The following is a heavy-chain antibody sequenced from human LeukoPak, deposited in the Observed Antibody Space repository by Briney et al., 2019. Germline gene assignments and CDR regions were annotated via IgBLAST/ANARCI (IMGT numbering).Heavy chain of an antibody. J-gene: IGHJ4*02. CDR2: WTGYSGNT. V-gene: IGHV4-30-4*08. D-gene: IGHD3-3*01. Sequence: PSETLSLTCTVSGASISSAPYHWRWIRQAPGKGLEWIGQWTGYSGNTDYNPSLKSRATISLDTSKNQFSLRLNSVTTADTAVYFCATYDADRGGSGYWGQGTLVTVSS. CDR1: GASISSAPYH. CDR3: ATYDADRGGSGY.